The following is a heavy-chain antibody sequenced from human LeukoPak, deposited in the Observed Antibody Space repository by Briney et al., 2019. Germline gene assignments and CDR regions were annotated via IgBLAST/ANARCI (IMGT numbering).Heavy chain of an antibody. CDR2: IPYDGNTK. CDR3: ARHSSRWYDGGINWFDP. Sequence: GGSLRLSCAASGFTFSNYAMHWVRQAPDKGLEWVAIIPYDGNTKYYVDSVKGRFTISRDNSKNTLYLQMNSLRAEDTALYYCARHSSRWYDGGINWFDPWGQGTLVTVSS. D-gene: IGHD6-19*01. J-gene: IGHJ5*02. V-gene: IGHV3-30*04. CDR1: GFTFSNYA.